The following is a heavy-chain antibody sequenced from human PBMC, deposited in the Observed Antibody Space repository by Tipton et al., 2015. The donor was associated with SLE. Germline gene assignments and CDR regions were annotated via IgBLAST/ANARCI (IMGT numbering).Heavy chain of an antibody. CDR3: TRHLNWATYYFDY. D-gene: IGHD7-27*01. Sequence: SLRLSCAASGFTVSSNYMSWVRQAPGKGLEWVSVIYSGGSTYYADSVKGRFTISRHNSKNTLYLQMNSLKTEDTAVYYCTRHLNWATYYFDYWGQGTLVTVSS. V-gene: IGHV3-53*01. J-gene: IGHJ4*02. CDR2: IYSGGST. CDR1: GFTVSSNY.